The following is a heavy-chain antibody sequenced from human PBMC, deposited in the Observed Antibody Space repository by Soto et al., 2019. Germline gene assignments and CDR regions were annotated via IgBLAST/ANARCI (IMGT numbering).Heavy chain of an antibody. V-gene: IGHV3-23*01. D-gene: IGHD7-27*01. CDR2: ISGRGENT. CDR3: AKDRGTGDYGVNAVDS. CDR1: GFTFSVFA. J-gene: IGHJ3*02. Sequence: EVQLLESGGGLVQPGGSLRLSCAASGFTFSVFAMSWFRQAPGKGLELVSTISGRGENTYYADSVKGRFTISRDNSKNTLNLQMNSLRGEDTAVYYCAKDRGTGDYGVNAVDSWGHGTMVTVAS.